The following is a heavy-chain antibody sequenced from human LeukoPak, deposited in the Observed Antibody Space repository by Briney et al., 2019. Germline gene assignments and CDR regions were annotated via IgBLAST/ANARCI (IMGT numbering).Heavy chain of an antibody. V-gene: IGHV4-38-2*01. Sequence: SETLSLXCAVSGYSSSGGYYWGWIRQSPEKGLEWIGSMYHSGSTYYNPSLKSRVTISVDTSKNQFSLKLSSVTAADTAVYYCARVCGGDCLNAFDMWGQGTMVTVSS. CDR2: MYHSGST. CDR3: ARVCGGDCLNAFDM. J-gene: IGHJ3*02. CDR1: GYSSSGGYY. D-gene: IGHD2-21*01.